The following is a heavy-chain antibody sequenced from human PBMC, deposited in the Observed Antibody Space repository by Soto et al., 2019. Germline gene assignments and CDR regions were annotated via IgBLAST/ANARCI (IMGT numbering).Heavy chain of an antibody. CDR1: GFTPTTTP. Sequence: GGSLRLSCAGSGFTPTTTPLSWVRRPPGKGLEWVTTISGTASRTYYVDSVKGRFFISRDNSKNTVILQMNNLTLDDTAVYYCAPSFRYFDNWGQGTRLTVST. V-gene: IGHV3-23*01. CDR3: APSFRYFDN. J-gene: IGHJ5*02. CDR2: ISGTASRT. D-gene: IGHD3-9*01.